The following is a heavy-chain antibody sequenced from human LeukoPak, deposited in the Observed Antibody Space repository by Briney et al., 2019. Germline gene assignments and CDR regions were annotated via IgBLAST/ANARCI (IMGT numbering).Heavy chain of an antibody. J-gene: IGHJ4*02. CDR2: INHSGST. D-gene: IGHD5-12*01. V-gene: IGHV4-34*01. CDR3: ARGSLDGRGYSGYVLWTFDY. Sequence: PSETLSLTCAVYGGSFSGYYWSWIRQPPGKGLEWIGEINHSGSTNYNPSLKSRVTISVDTSKNQFSLKLSSVTAADTAVYYCARGSLDGRGYSGYVLWTFDYWGQGTLVTVSS. CDR1: GGSFSGYY.